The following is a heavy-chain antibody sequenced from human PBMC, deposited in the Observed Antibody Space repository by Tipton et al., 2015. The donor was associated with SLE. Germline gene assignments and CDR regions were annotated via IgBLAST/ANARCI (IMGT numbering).Heavy chain of an antibody. Sequence: TLSLTCAVYGGSFSGYYWSWIRQPPGKGLEWIGSIYYSGITYYNPSLKSRVTISVDKSKNQFSLKLSSVTAADTAVYYCASSSVDTVYWYYGMDVWGQGTTVTVSS. J-gene: IGHJ6*02. CDR3: ASSSVDTVYWYYGMDV. V-gene: IGHV4-34*01. CDR1: GGSFSGYY. D-gene: IGHD5-18*01. CDR2: IYYSGIT.